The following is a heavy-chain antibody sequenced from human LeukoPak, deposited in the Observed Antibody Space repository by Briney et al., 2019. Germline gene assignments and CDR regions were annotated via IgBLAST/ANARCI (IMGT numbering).Heavy chain of an antibody. CDR2: ISSSSSYI. CDR3: ASDRAPSEDIVLMVYAQYDY. D-gene: IGHD2-8*01. J-gene: IGHJ4*02. V-gene: IGHV3-21*01. CDR1: GFTFSSYS. Sequence: GGSLRLSCAASGFTFSSYSMNWVRQAPGKRLEWVSSISSSSSYIYYADSVKGRFTISRDNAKNSLYLQMNSLRAEDTAVYYCASDRAPSEDIVLMVYAQYDYWGQGTLVTVSS.